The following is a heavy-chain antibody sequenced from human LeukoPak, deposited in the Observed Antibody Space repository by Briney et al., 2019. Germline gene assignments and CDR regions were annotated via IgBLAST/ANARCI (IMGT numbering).Heavy chain of an antibody. V-gene: IGHV1-2*02. CDR3: ARGFYGTTQFDP. CDR1: GYTFTGYY. J-gene: IGHJ5*02. Sequence: ASVKVSCKASGYTFTGYYMHWVRRAPGQGLEWMGWINPNSGGTNYAQKFQGRVTMTRDTSISTAYMELSRLRSDDTAVYYCARGFYGTTQFDPWGQGTLVTVSS. D-gene: IGHD1-14*01. CDR2: INPNSGGT.